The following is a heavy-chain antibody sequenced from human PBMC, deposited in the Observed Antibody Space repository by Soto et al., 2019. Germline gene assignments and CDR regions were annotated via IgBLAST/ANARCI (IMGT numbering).Heavy chain of an antibody. J-gene: IGHJ6*02. D-gene: IGHD1-26*01. Sequence: ASVKVSCKASGYTFTSYGISWVRQAPGQGLEWMGWISAYNGNTNYAQKLQGRVTMTTDTSTSTAYMELRSLRSDDTAVYYCARHINSGSYYVVRRNYYYYGMDVWGQGTTVTVSS. CDR3: ARHINSGSYYVVRRNYYYYGMDV. CDR2: ISAYNGNT. V-gene: IGHV1-18*01. CDR1: GYTFTSYG.